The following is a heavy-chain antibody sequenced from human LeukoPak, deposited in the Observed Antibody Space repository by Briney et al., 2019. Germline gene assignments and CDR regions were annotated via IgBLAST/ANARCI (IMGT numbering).Heavy chain of an antibody. CDR2: IYYSGST. V-gene: IGHV4-39*01. CDR1: GGSISSSSYY. Sequence: SETLSLTCTVSGGSISSSSYYWGWIRQPPGKGLEWIGSIYYSGSTYYNPSLKSRVTISVDTSKNQFSLKLSSVTAADTAVYYCARRIAVAGVGLDYWGQGTLVTVSS. D-gene: IGHD6-19*01. CDR3: ARRIAVAGVGLDY. J-gene: IGHJ4*02.